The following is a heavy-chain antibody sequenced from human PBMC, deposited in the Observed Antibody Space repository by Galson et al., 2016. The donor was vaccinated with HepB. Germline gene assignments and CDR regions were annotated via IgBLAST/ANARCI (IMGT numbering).Heavy chain of an antibody. CDR1: GFTLRDNY. CDR3: ARIPTDSYHWYLDL. D-gene: IGHD1-26*01. J-gene: IGHJ2*01. V-gene: IGHV3-53*05. Sequence: SLRLSCAVSGFTLRDNYMNWVRQAPGKGLEWVSVHYSGGAKYYADSVRGRFTISRDNSNRLSLQMNSLKADDTAVYFCARIPTDSYHWYLDLWGRGTLVTVSS. CDR2: HYSGGAK.